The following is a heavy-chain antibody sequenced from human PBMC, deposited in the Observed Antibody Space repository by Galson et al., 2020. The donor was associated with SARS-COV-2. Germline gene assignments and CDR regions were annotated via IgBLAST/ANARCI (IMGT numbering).Heavy chain of an antibody. Sequence: SETLTLTFTLPGGSIITSSHYWFWIRQPPGKGLEWFWTINFRGSTFYNPSLNGRVTMCVDTSKNQFSMRRTSVTAADAAVYFCARRDSSGYYQHVSYLEYWGQGALGTVSS. CDR1: GGSIITSSHY. CDR3: ARRDSSGYYQHVSYLEY. CDR2: INFRGST. V-gene: IGHV4-39*01. D-gene: IGHD3-22*01. J-gene: IGHJ4*02.